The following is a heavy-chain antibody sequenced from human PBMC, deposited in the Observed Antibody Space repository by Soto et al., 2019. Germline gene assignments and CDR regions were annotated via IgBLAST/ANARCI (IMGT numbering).Heavy chain of an antibody. V-gene: IGHV4-31*03. CDR1: GDSITSGAYY. CDR3: ATAVYLGDYEGS. J-gene: IGHJ4*02. D-gene: IGHD4-17*01. CDR2: ICDTGNT. Sequence: QVQVLESGPRLVRPSETLSLTCSVSGDSITSGAYYWSWIRQTPGKGLKHIGYICDTGNTFYNPSRRGRLTISIDTSKREVLLKLRSLTSADTAVYFCATAVYLGDYEGSWGQGALVTVSS.